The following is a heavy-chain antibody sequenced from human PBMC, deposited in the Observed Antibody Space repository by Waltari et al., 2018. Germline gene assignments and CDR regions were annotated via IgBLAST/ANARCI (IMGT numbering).Heavy chain of an antibody. Sequence: EVQLVQSGAEVKKPGATVKISCKASGYTFTDYYMHWVQQAPGKGLEWMGRVDAEDGETIDAEKFQGRVTITADTSTDTAYMELSSLRSEDTAVYYCEVGARNGAFDYWGQGTLVTVSS. D-gene: IGHD1-26*01. J-gene: IGHJ4*02. CDR3: EVGARNGAFDY. V-gene: IGHV1-69-2*01. CDR1: GYTFTDYY. CDR2: VDAEDGET.